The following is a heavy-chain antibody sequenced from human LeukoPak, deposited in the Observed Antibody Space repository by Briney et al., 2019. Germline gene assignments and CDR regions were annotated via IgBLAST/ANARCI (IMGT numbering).Heavy chain of an antibody. J-gene: IGHJ4*02. Sequence: GGSLRLSCAASGFTFSSYGMHWVRQAPGKGLEWVAFIRYDGSNKYYADSVKGRFTISRDNSKNTLYLQMNSLRAEDTAVYYCARGRPGYDFGFDYWGQGTLVTVSS. CDR1: GFTFSSYG. CDR3: ARGRPGYDFGFDY. V-gene: IGHV3-30*02. CDR2: IRYDGSNK. D-gene: IGHD3-3*01.